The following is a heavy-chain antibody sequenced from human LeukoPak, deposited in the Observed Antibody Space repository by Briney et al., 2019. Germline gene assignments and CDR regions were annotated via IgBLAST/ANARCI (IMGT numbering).Heavy chain of an antibody. J-gene: IGHJ3*02. D-gene: IGHD5-12*01. CDR3: ARHGGESLVATILHAFDI. Sequence: SETLSLTCSVSGGSVRSYSWSWIRQPPGKGLEWIGYIHYSATTNYKPSLKSRVTISVETTKNQFSLKLSSVTAADTAVYYCARHGGESLVATILHAFDIWGQGTMVTVSS. V-gene: IGHV4-59*08. CDR2: IHYSATT. CDR1: GGSVRSYS.